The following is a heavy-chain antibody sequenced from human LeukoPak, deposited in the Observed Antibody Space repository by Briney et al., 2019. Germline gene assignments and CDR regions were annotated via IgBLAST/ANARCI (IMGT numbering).Heavy chain of an antibody. V-gene: IGHV4-34*01. CDR2: INNSGST. J-gene: IGHJ3*02. CDR3: AILPDITMTIVGRDAFVI. CDR1: GGSFSGYS. Sequence: PSETLSLTCAVHGGSFSGYSWSWIRQTPGKGLEWIGEINNSGSTNYHPSLKSRVTMSVDRSQKQFSLKVTSVTAADTAVYYCAILPDITMTIVGRDAFVIRGQGTMV. D-gene: IGHD3-22*01.